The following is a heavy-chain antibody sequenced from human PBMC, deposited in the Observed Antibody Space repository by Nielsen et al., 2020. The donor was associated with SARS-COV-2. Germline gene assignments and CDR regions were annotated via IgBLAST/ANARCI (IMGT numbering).Heavy chain of an antibody. J-gene: IGHJ6*03. CDR2: IWYDGSNK. Sequence: GGSLRLSCAASGFTFSSYGMHWVRQAPGKGLEWVAVIWYDGSNKYYADSVKGRFTISRDNSKNTLYLQMNSLRAEDTAVYYCARDPLYCSSTSCYRVYYMDVWGKGTTVTVSS. D-gene: IGHD2-2*01. CDR1: GFTFSSYG. CDR3: ARDPLYCSSTSCYRVYYMDV. V-gene: IGHV3-33*01.